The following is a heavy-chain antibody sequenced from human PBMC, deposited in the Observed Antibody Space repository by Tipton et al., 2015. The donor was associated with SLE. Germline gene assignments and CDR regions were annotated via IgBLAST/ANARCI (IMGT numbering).Heavy chain of an antibody. CDR2: ISAYTGDT. CDR3: AERYDTFEI. Sequence: QSGPEVKKPGASVRVSCKASGYTFDSYGITWVRQAPGQGLEWMGWISAYTGDTNSAQRFQGRVTMTTDTSRTTAYMELRSLRSDDTAVYYCAERYDTFEIWGQGTMITVSS. V-gene: IGHV1-18*04. CDR1: GYTFDSYG. D-gene: IGHD1-1*01. J-gene: IGHJ3*02.